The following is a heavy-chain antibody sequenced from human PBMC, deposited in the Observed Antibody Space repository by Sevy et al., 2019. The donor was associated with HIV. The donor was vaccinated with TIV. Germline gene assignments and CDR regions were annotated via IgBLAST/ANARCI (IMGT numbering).Heavy chain of an antibody. J-gene: IGHJ4*02. CDR3: AGEVVDVAGSFDS. V-gene: IGHV4-4*02. CDR2: IYHDGTT. CDR1: GDSISSSNW. D-gene: IGHD2-15*01. Sequence: SETLSLMCAVSGDSISSSNWWSWVRQPPGKGLEWIGEIYHDGTTNYNPSLKSRVTMSVDKSKNQLSLQMSFVTAADTAVYYCAGEVVDVAGSFDSWGQGTLVTVSS.